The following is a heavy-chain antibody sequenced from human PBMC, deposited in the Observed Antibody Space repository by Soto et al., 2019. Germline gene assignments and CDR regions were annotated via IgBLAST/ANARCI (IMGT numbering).Heavy chain of an antibody. Sequence: TVSGGSISSYYWSWIRQPPGKGLEWIGYIYYSGSTNYNPSLKSRVTISVDTSKNQFSLKLSSVTAADTAVYYCARTSGEFGVRDTDWFDPWGQGTLVTSPQ. J-gene: IGHJ5*02. CDR3: ARTSGEFGVRDTDWFDP. V-gene: IGHV4-59*01. CDR2: IYYSGST. D-gene: IGHD3-10*01. CDR1: GGSISSYY.